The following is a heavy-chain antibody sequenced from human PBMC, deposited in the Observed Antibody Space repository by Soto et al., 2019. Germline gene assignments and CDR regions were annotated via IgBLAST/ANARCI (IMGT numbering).Heavy chain of an antibody. Sequence: GGSLRLSCAASGFTFSSYWMHWVRQAPGKGLVWVSVIYSGGSTYYADSVKGRFTISRDNSKNTLYLQMNSLRAEDTAVYYCASMQWLVIYWGQGTLVTVSS. V-gene: IGHV3-53*01. CDR3: ASMQWLVIY. D-gene: IGHD6-19*01. CDR1: GFTFSSYW. CDR2: IYSGGST. J-gene: IGHJ4*02.